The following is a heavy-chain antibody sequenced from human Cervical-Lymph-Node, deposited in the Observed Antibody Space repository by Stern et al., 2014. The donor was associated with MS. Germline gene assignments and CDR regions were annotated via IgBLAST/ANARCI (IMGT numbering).Heavy chain of an antibody. CDR1: GFTVSRDY. D-gene: IGHD1-1*01. Sequence: EVQLVESGGGVIQPGGSLRLSCTASGFTVSRDYLTWVRQAPGKGLEWVSLITNVESTFYTDFVKGRFTISRDDSKNTVYLHMTSLRAEDTAMYYCARDTSTPERSDWWGQGTLVTVSS. V-gene: IGHV3-53*01. J-gene: IGHJ4*02. CDR3: ARDTSTPERSDW. CDR2: ITNVEST.